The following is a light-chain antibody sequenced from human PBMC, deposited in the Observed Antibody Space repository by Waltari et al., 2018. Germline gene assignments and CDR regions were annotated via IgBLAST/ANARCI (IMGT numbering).Light chain of an antibody. V-gene: IGLV2-14*01. CDR2: DVS. CDR3: SSYTSSSTLV. CDR1: SSDVGGYNY. J-gene: IGLJ3*02. Sequence: QSALTQPASVSGSPGQSITISCTGTSSDVGGYNYVSWYQQHPGKAPKLMIYDVSNRPSWVSNRFSGSKSGHTASLTISGLQAEDEADYYCSSYTSSSTLVFGGGTKLTVL.